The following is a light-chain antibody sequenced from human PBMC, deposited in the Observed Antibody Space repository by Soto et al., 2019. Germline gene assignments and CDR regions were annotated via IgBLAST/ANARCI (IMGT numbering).Light chain of an antibody. CDR3: QQYNSYST. CDR1: QGITNN. CDR2: KAS. Sequence: AIRMTQSPSSCSASTGDRVTITCRASQGITNNLAWYQQKAGKAPNLLIYKASSLESGVPSRFSGSGSGTEITLTISSLQPDDFATYYCQQYNSYSTFGQGTRLEIK. J-gene: IGKJ5*01. V-gene: IGKV1-8*01.